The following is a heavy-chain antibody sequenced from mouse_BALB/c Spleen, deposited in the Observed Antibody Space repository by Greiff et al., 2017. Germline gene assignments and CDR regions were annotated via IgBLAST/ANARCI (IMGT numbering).Heavy chain of an antibody. D-gene: IGHD2-4*01. CDR3: AREGLRRAMDY. CDR1: GFTFSSYT. CDR2: ISSGGSYT. J-gene: IGHJ4*01. V-gene: IGHV5-6-4*01. Sequence: EVKLVESGGGLVKPGGSLKLSCAASGFTFSSYTMSWVRQTPEKRLEWVATISSGGSYTYYPDSVKGRFTISRDNAKNTLYLQMSSLKSEDTAMYYCAREGLRRAMDYWGQGTSVTVSS.